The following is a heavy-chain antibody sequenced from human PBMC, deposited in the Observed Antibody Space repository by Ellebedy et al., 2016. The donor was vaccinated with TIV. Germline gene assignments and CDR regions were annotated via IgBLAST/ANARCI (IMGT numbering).Heavy chain of an antibody. CDR1: GGTFSSYA. Sequence: ASVKVSCKASGGTFSSYAISWVRQAPGQGLEWMGGIIPIFGTANYAQKFQGRVTITADESTSTVYMELSSLRSEDTAVYYCATVSTGHAFDIWGQGTMVTVSS. J-gene: IGHJ3*02. CDR3: ATVSTGHAFDI. D-gene: IGHD3-10*01. CDR2: IIPIFGTA. V-gene: IGHV1-69*13.